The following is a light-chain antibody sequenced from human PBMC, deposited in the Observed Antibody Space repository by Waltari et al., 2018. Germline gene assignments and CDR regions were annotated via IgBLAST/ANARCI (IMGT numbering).Light chain of an antibody. J-gene: IGKJ3*01. CDR1: QGVSTW. CDR3: QQVNSFPIT. Sequence: DIQMTQSPSSVSASVGDRATITCRASQGVSTWLSWYQQKPGKAPKLLIYAASNLQSGVPSRFSGSGSGTDFTLAISSLQPEDFATYYCQQVNSFPITFGPGTKVDIK. CDR2: AAS. V-gene: IGKV1-12*01.